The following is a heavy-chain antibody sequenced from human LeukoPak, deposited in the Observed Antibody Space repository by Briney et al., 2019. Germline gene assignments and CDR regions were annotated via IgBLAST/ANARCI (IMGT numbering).Heavy chain of an antibody. Sequence: SETLSLTCTVSGGSISSYYWSWIRQPPGKGLEWIGYIYYSGSTNYNPSLKSRVTISVDTSKNQFSLKLSSVTAADTAVYYCARVDSEYYDFWSGPRNGAFDIWGQGTMVTVSS. CDR2: IYYSGST. J-gene: IGHJ3*02. D-gene: IGHD3-3*01. CDR3: ARVDSEYYDFWSGPRNGAFDI. V-gene: IGHV4-59*01. CDR1: GGSISSYY.